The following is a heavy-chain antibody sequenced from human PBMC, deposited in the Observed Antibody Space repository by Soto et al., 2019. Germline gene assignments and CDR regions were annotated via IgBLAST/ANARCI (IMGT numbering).Heavy chain of an antibody. J-gene: IGHJ5*01. CDR2: INHSGTT. CDR1: GGSFSGYY. V-gene: IGHV4-34*01. D-gene: IGHD3-10*01. Sequence: VQLQQWGAGLLKPSETLSLTCAVYGGSFSGYYWSWIRQPPGRGLEWIGEINHSGTTNNNPSLKSLVTISVDTSKNQFSLKVSFVTAADTVVDYCARRTAGGSAPYYSSWFDSWGQGTLVTVSS. CDR3: ARRTAGGSAPYYSSWFDS.